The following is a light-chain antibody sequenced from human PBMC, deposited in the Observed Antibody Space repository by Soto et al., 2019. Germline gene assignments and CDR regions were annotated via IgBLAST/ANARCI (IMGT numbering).Light chain of an antibody. J-gene: IGKJ4*01. CDR3: QQYGTSPLT. CDR1: QSVRSNS. Sequence: EIVLTQSPRTLSLFPGESATLSCTASQSVRSNSLAWYQQKPGQAPRLLMFGASGRATGTPPRFSGRGSGTDFTLTISRLEPEDFAVYYCQQYGTSPLTFGGGTKVDI. CDR2: GAS. V-gene: IGKV3-20*01.